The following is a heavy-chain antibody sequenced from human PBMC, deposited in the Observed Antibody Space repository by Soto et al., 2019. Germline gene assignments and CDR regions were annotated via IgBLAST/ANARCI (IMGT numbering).Heavy chain of an antibody. CDR3: ARDAAPAYDFWSGLENWFDP. Sequence: QVQLVESGGGVVQPGRSLRLSCAASGFTFSSYGMHWVRQASGKGLEWVAVIWYDGSNKYYADSVKGRFTISRDNSKNTLYLQMNSLRAEDTAVYYCARDAAPAYDFWSGLENWFDPWGQGTLVTVSS. CDR1: GFTFSSYG. V-gene: IGHV3-33*01. D-gene: IGHD3-3*01. J-gene: IGHJ5*02. CDR2: IWYDGSNK.